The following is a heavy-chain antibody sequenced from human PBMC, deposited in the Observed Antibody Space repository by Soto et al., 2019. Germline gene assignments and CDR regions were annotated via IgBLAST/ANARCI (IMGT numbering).Heavy chain of an antibody. CDR2: ISSSSSYI. V-gene: IGHV3-21*01. CDR3: ARDQYSSSSRLYGMDV. Sequence: GGSLRLSCAASGFTFSSYSMNWVRQAPGKGLEWVSSISSSSSYIYYADSVKGRFTISRDNAKNSLYLQMNSLRAEDTAVYYCARDQYSSSSRLYGMDVWGQGTTVTVSS. J-gene: IGHJ6*02. D-gene: IGHD6-6*01. CDR1: GFTFSSYS.